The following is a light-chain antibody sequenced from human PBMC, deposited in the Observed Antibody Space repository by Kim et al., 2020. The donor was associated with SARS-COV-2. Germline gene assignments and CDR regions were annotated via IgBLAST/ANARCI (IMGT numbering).Light chain of an antibody. Sequence: SSELTQDPAVSVALGQTVRITCQGDSLRSYYASWYQQKSGQAPVLVIYGKNNRPSGIPDRFSGSSSGNTVSLTITGAQAEDEADYYCNSRDSSGNHLVFG. CDR2: GKN. CDR3: NSRDSSGNHLV. V-gene: IGLV3-19*01. CDR1: SLRSYY. J-gene: IGLJ3*02.